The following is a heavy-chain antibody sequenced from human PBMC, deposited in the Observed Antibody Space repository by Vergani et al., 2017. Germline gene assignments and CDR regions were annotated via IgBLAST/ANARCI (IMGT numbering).Heavy chain of an antibody. CDR1: GFTFSSYW. CDR3: ARDETYYDFWSGPNWFDL. CDR2: IKQDVSEK. Sequence: EVQLVESGGGLVQPGGSLRLSCAASGFTFSSYWMSWVRQAPGKGLEWVAHIKQDVSEKFYVDSVKGRFTISRENAKNSLYLQMNSLRAEDTAVYYCARDETYYDFWSGPNWFDLWGQGTLVTVSS. V-gene: IGHV3-7*03. J-gene: IGHJ5*02. D-gene: IGHD3-3*01.